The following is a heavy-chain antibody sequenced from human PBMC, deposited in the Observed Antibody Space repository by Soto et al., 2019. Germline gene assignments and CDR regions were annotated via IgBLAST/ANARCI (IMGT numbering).Heavy chain of an antibody. CDR1: GYTFTSYS. Sequence: QVQLVQSGAEVKEPGASVKVSCKASGYTFTSYSISWVRQAPGQGLEWMGWISAYTGNTNYAQMLQGRVTMTTDTSTNTPYMELRSLRSDDTAVYYFARDAPPADYWGQGTLVTVSS. CDR2: ISAYTGNT. J-gene: IGHJ4*02. V-gene: IGHV1-18*04. CDR3: ARDAPPADY.